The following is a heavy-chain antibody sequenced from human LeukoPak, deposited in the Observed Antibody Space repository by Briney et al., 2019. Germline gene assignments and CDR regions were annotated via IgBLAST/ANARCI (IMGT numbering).Heavy chain of an antibody. Sequence: ASVKVSCKASGGTFSSYAISWVRQAPGQGVEWMGGIIPIFGTANYAQKFQGRVTITADESTRKDYMELSRLRSEEKAVYYCARGGFTMIVVEEGGYYFDYWGQGTLVTVSS. J-gene: IGHJ4*02. V-gene: IGHV1-69*13. CDR1: GGTFSSYA. CDR2: IIPIFGTA. D-gene: IGHD3-22*01. CDR3: ARGGFTMIVVEEGGYYFDY.